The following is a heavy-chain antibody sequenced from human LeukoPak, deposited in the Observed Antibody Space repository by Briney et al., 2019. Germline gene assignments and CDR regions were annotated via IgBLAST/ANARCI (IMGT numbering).Heavy chain of an antibody. CDR1: GGSFSGYY. D-gene: IGHD3-22*01. CDR3: AREKNYYDSSGYSIDY. CDR2: INHSGST. J-gene: IGHJ4*02. V-gene: IGHV4-34*01. Sequence: PSETLSLTCAVYGGSFSGYYWSWIRQPPGKGLEWIGEINHSGSTNYNPSLKSRVTISVDTSKNQFSLKLSSVTAADTAVYYCAREKNYYDSSGYSIDYWGQGTLVTVSS.